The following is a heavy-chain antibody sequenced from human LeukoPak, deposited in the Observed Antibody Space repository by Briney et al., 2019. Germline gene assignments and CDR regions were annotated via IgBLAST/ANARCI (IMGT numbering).Heavy chain of an antibody. CDR3: AIQRGASGTVNWFDP. V-gene: IGHV5-51*01. CDR1: GYSFTTYW. Sequence: GESLKISCETSGYSFTTYWIGWVRQRPGTGLEWVGAIYPDDSDTRYSPSFQGQVAISADRSTRTAYLKWNSLMASDTGMYYCAIQRGASGTVNWFDPWGQGTLVTVSS. CDR2: IYPDDSDT. D-gene: IGHD3-10*01. J-gene: IGHJ5*02.